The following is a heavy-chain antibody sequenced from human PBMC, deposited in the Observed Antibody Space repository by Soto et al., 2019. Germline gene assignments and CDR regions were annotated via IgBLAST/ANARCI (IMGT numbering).Heavy chain of an antibody. D-gene: IGHD3-3*01. CDR3: ARDQLDRATPRATRFFDL. J-gene: IGHJ4*02. CDR2: IWYDGGRK. Sequence: GGSVRHSCAGAGCTSSSYGVRWVRQAPGQGLQWVPVIWYDGGRKFYADSVKGRFTISRDNSKNSLFLQRDSLSADDTAVYYCARDQLDRATPRATRFFDLWGQG. CDR1: GCTSSSYG. V-gene: IGHV3-33*01.